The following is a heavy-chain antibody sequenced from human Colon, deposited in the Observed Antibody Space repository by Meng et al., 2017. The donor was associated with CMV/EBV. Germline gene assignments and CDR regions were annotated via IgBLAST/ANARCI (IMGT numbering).Heavy chain of an antibody. CDR2: ISTYNGNT. D-gene: IGHD5-24*01. Sequence: VTCKAYGYTFTSYGVTWVRQASGQGLEWLGWISTYNGNTHYAQKFEGRVTMTTDTARSTVYMDLRSLTSDDTAVYYCARGEGYYDRWGQGTLVTVSS. CDR1: GYTFTSYG. J-gene: IGHJ5*02. CDR3: ARGEGYYDR. V-gene: IGHV1-18*01.